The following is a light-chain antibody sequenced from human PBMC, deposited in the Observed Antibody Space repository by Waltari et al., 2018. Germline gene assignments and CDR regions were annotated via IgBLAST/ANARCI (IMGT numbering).Light chain of an antibody. V-gene: IGKV1-5*03. CDR3: QQYNSYPLT. J-gene: IGKJ4*01. CDR2: KAS. CDR1: QSISSW. Sequence: DIQMTQSPSTLSASVGDRVTITFRASQSISSWLAWYQQKPGKAPKLLIYKASSLESGVPSRFSGSGSGTEFTLSISSLQPDDFATYDCQQYNSYPLTFGGGTKVEIK.